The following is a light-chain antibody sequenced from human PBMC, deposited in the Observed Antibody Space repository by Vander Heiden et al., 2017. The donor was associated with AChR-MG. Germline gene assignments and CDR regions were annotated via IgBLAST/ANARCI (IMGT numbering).Light chain of an antibody. V-gene: IGKV3-20*01. J-gene: IGKJ3*01. CDR3: QQYGSSPLFT. CDR1: QSVSSSY. CDR2: GAS. Sequence: EIVLTQSPGTLSLSPGERATLSCRASQSVSSSYLAWYQQKPGQAPRLLIYGASSRATGIPDRFSGSGYGTDFTLTISRLEPEDLAVYYCQQYGSSPLFTFGHGTKVDIK.